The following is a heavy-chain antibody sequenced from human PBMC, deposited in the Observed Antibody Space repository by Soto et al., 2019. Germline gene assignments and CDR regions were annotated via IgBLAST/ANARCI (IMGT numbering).Heavy chain of an antibody. J-gene: IGHJ6*02. V-gene: IGHV5-51*01. Sequence: PGESLKISCKGSGYSSTSYWIGWVRQMPGKGLEWMGIIYPGDSDTRYSPSFQGQVTISADKSISTAYLQWSSLKASDTAMYYCARERGSGSYYPQYYYYGMDVWGQGTTVTVSS. CDR3: ARERGSGSYYPQYYYYGMDV. CDR1: GYSSTSYW. D-gene: IGHD3-10*01. CDR2: IYPGDSDT.